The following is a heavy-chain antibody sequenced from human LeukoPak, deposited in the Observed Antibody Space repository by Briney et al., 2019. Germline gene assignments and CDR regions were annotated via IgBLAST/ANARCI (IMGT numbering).Heavy chain of an antibody. CDR1: GFTVSGNF. J-gene: IGHJ3*02. CDR2: IYSDGNT. D-gene: IGHD6-25*01. V-gene: IGHV3-66*02. CDR3: ARASAGAFDI. Sequence: GGSLRLSCAASGFTVSGNFMSWVRQAPGKGLEWVSVIYSDGNTYYADSVRGRFTVSRDNSRDTLYLQMNSLRAEDTAVYYCARASAGAFDIWGQGTMVTVSS.